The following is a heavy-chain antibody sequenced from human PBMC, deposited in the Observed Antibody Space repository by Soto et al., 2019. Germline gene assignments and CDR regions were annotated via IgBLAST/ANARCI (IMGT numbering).Heavy chain of an antibody. V-gene: IGHV1-69*13. CDR3: ARGQGDIVVVPAAIPGGPYYYGMAV. Sequence: ASVKVSCKASGGTFSSYAISWVRQAPGQGLEWMGGIIPIFGTANYAQKFQGRVTITADESTSTAYMELSSLRSEDTAVYYCARGQGDIVVVPAAIPGGPYYYGMAVWGQGTTVTVSS. CDR2: IIPIFGTA. J-gene: IGHJ6*02. D-gene: IGHD2-2*02. CDR1: GGTFSSYA.